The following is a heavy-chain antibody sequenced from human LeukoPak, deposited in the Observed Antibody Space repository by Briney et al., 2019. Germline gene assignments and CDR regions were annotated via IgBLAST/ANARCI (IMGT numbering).Heavy chain of an antibody. V-gene: IGHV3-30*02. D-gene: IGHD6-13*01. Sequence: GGSLRLSCAASGFTFSSYGMHWVRQAPGKGLEWVAFIRYDGSNKYYADSVKGRFTISRDNSKNTLYLQMNSLRAEDTAVYYCAKWPSFIAAAGTAISYWGQGTLVTVSS. CDR1: GFTFSSYG. CDR2: IRYDGSNK. CDR3: AKWPSFIAAAGTAISY. J-gene: IGHJ4*02.